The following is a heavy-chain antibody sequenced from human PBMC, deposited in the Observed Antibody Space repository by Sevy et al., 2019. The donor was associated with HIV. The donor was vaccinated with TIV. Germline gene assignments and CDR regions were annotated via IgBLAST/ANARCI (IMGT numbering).Heavy chain of an antibody. J-gene: IGHJ3*02. CDR1: GGTFSSYA. CDR2: IIPIFGTA. CDR3: ATYYGSGSYYKGSGAFDI. Sequence: ASVKVSCKASGGTFSSYAISWVRQAPGQGLEWMGGIIPIFGTANYEQKFQGRVTITADKSTSTAYMELSSLRSEDTAVYYCATYYGSGSYYKGSGAFDIWGQGTMVTVSS. D-gene: IGHD3-10*01. V-gene: IGHV1-69*06.